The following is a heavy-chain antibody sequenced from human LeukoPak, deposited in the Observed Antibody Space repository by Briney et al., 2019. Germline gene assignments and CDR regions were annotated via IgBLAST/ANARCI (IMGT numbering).Heavy chain of an antibody. CDR2: ISGDGGST. V-gene: IGHV3-43*02. CDR1: GFTFDDYA. Sequence: PGGSLRLSXAASGFTFDDYAMHWVRQAPGKGLEWVSLISGDGGSTYYADSVKGRFTISRDNSKNSLYLQMNSLRTEDTALYYCAKVDSSSWYWYYYYYMDVWGKGTTVTVSS. CDR3: AKVDSSSWYWYYYYYMDV. J-gene: IGHJ6*03. D-gene: IGHD6-13*01.